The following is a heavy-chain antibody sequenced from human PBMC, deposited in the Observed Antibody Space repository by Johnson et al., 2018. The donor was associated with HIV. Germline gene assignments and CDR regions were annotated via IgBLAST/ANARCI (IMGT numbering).Heavy chain of an antibody. CDR3: AKRMGGVSFDI. D-gene: IGHD1-26*01. J-gene: IGHJ3*02. CDR2: IGTAGDT. Sequence: EVQLVESGGGVVQPGGSLRLSCAASGFTFSSYDMHWVRQATGKGLEGVSAIGTAGDTYYPGSVKGRFTISRDNSKNTLYLQMNSLRAEDTAVYYCAKRMGGVSFDIWGQGTMVTVSS. V-gene: IGHV3-13*01. CDR1: GFTFSSYD.